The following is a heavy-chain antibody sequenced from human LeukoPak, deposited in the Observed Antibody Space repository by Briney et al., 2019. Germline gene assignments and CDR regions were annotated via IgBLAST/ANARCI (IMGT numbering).Heavy chain of an antibody. J-gene: IGHJ6*02. D-gene: IGHD1-7*01. CDR1: GFIFSSYS. Sequence: GGSLRLSCAASGFIFSSYSINWVRQAPGKGLEWVASISTTSTYINYVDSVKGRFTISRDNAKNSLYLQMNSLRAEDTAVYYCARDTPTGTTEYHYYGMDVWGQGTTVTVSS. V-gene: IGHV3-21*01. CDR2: ISTTSTYI. CDR3: ARDTPTGTTEYHYYGMDV.